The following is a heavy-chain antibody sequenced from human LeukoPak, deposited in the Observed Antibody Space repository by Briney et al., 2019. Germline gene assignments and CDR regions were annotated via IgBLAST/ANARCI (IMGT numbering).Heavy chain of an antibody. D-gene: IGHD3-3*01. CDR2: IYYSGST. Sequence: PSETLSPSCTVSGGSITSSSDVWGRIRQPPGKGLEWIGSIYYSGSTYYNPSLKSRVTISVDTSKNQFSLKLSSVTAADTAVYYCARRYGFLRFDYWGQGTLVTVSS. J-gene: IGHJ4*02. CDR1: GGSITSSSDV. CDR3: ARRYGFLRFDY. V-gene: IGHV4-39*01.